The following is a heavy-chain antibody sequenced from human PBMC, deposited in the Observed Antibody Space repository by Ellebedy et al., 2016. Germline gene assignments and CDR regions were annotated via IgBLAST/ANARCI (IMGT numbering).Heavy chain of an antibody. D-gene: IGHD4-17*01. CDR3: ARVAGHGDNYYFDY. Sequence: GGSLRLXXAASGFTFSSYSMNWVRQAPGKGLEWVSSISTSGGYIFYADSVKGRFTISRDNAKNSLFLQMNSLRAEDTAVYFCARVAGHGDNYYFDYWGQGTLVIVSS. CDR2: ISTSGGYI. CDR1: GFTFSSYS. V-gene: IGHV3-21*01. J-gene: IGHJ4*02.